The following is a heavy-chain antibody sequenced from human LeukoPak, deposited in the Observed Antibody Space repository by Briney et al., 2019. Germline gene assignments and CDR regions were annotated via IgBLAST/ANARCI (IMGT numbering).Heavy chain of an antibody. CDR1: GGSFSGYY. Sequence: SETLSLTCAVYGGSFSGYYWSWIRQPPGKGLEWIGIINYSGSTYHNPSLKSRVTISVDTSKNQFSLKLSSVTAADTAVYYCARDLGARQWPGREGAFDIWGQGTMVTVSS. D-gene: IGHD6-19*01. CDR2: INYSGST. V-gene: IGHV4-34*01. CDR3: ARDLGARQWPGREGAFDI. J-gene: IGHJ3*02.